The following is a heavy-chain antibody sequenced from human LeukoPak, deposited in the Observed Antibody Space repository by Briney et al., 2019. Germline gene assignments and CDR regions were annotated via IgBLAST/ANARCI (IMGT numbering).Heavy chain of an antibody. D-gene: IGHD5-18*01. Sequence: QPGGSLRLSCAASGFTFSSYAMSWVRQAPGKGLEWVSAISGSGGSTYYADSVKGRFTISRDNSKNTLYLQMNSLRAEDTAVYYCAKDTSDSPAWIQLLGYWGQGTLVTVSS. V-gene: IGHV3-23*01. CDR2: ISGSGGST. J-gene: IGHJ4*02. CDR3: AKDTSDSPAWIQLLGY. CDR1: GFTFSSYA.